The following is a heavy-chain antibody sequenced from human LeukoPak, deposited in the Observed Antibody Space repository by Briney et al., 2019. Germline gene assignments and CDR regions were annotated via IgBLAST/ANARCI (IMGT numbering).Heavy chain of an antibody. CDR1: GCTFSDYY. V-gene: IGHV3-11*01. Sequence: GGSLTLSCAATGCTFSDYYMSWIRQAPGKGLEWVSYISSSGSTIYYADSVKGRFTISRDNAKNSLYLQMNSLRAEDTAVYYCARARYDSSGYYYLNYWGQGTLVTVSS. CDR3: ARARYDSSGYYYLNY. D-gene: IGHD3-22*01. CDR2: ISSSGSTI. J-gene: IGHJ4*02.